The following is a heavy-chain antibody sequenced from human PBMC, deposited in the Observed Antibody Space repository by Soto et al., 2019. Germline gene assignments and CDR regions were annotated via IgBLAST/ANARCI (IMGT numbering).Heavy chain of an antibody. CDR1: GGTFSSYA. CDR2: IIPIFGTA. CDR3: AREPTYCSGGSCYSGAYVY. Sequence: ASVKVSCKASGGTFSSYAISWVRQAPGQGLEWMGGIIPIFGTANYAQKFQGRVTITADESTSTAYMELSSLRSEDTAVYYCAREPTYCSGGSCYSGAYVYWGQGTLVTVSS. V-gene: IGHV1-69*13. J-gene: IGHJ4*02. D-gene: IGHD2-15*01.